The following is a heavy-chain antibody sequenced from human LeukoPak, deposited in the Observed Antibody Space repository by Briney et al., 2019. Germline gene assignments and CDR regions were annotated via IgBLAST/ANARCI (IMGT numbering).Heavy chain of an antibody. CDR1: GFTFSSYA. CDR3: AKDPFTIFGVVTHLIN. D-gene: IGHD3-3*01. J-gene: IGHJ4*02. CDR2: ISGSGGST. Sequence: GGSLGLSCAASGFTFSSYAMSWVRQAPGKGLEWVSAISGSGGSTYYADSVKGRFTISRDNSKNTLYLQMNSLRAEDTAVYYCAKDPFTIFGVVTHLINWGQGTLVTVSS. V-gene: IGHV3-23*01.